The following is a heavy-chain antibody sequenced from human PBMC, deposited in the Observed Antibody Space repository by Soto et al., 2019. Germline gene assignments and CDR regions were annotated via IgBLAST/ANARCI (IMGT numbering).Heavy chain of an antibody. CDR2: IIPIFGTA. D-gene: IGHD5-12*01. V-gene: IGHV1-69*13. CDR3: ARGGYDPFGYYYAMDV. Sequence: GASVKVSCKASGGTFSSYAISWVRQAPGQGLEWMGGIIPIFGTANYAQKFQGRVTITADESTSTAYMELNSLRDEDTAVYHCARGGYDPFGYYYAMDVWGQGTTVTVSS. CDR1: GGTFSSYA. J-gene: IGHJ6*02.